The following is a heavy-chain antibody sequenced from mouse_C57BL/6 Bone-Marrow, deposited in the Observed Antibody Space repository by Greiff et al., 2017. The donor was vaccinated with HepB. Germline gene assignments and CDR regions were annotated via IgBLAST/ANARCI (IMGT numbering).Heavy chain of an antibody. V-gene: IGHV1-18*01. D-gene: IGHD1-1*01. CDR3: ARSDTTVVDYAMDY. CDR1: GYTFTDYN. Sequence: EVQLQQSGPELVKPGASVKIPCKASGYTFTDYNMDWVKQSHGKSLEWIGDINPNNGGTIYNQKFKGKATLTVDKSSSTAYMELRSLTSEDTAVYYCARSDTTVVDYAMDYWGQGTSVTVSS. CDR2: INPNNGGT. J-gene: IGHJ4*01.